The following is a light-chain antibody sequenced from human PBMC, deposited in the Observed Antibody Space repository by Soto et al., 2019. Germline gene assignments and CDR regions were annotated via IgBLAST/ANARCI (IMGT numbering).Light chain of an antibody. CDR2: ATS. CDR1: QIINSY. V-gene: IGKV3-11*01. J-gene: IGKJ3*01. CDR3: QERSRWPCT. Sequence: EIVLTQSPATLSLSPGERATLSCRTSQIINSYLAWYQQKPGQAPRLLIYATSNRATGIPARFSGSGSGTVFILSISSLEPEDFAFYYCQERSRWPCTFGPGTKVDIK.